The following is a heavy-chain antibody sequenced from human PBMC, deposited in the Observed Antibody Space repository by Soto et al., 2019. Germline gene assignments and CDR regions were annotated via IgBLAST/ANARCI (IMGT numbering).Heavy chain of an antibody. Sequence: GASVKVSCKASGYTFTSYGISWVRQAPGQGLEWMGWISAYNGNTNYAQKLQGRVTMTTDTSTSTAYMELRSLRSDDTAVYYCARDRTVVTRDAFDIWGQGTMVTVSS. V-gene: IGHV1-18*04. CDR2: ISAYNGNT. D-gene: IGHD2-21*02. CDR3: ARDRTVVTRDAFDI. CDR1: GYTFTSYG. J-gene: IGHJ3*02.